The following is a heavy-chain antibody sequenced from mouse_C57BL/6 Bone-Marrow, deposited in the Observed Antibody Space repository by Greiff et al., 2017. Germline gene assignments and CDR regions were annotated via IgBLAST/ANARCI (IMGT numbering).Heavy chain of an antibody. CDR1: GYTFTDYE. CDR3: TRTVVDAMAY. Sequence: QVQLQQSGAELVRPGASVTLSCKASGYTFTDYEMHWVKQTPVHGLEWIGAIDPETGGTAYNQKFKGKAILTADKSSSTAYMELRSLTSEDSAVYYCTRTVVDAMAYWGQGTLVTVSA. CDR2: IDPETGGT. V-gene: IGHV1-15*01. D-gene: IGHD1-1*01. J-gene: IGHJ3*01.